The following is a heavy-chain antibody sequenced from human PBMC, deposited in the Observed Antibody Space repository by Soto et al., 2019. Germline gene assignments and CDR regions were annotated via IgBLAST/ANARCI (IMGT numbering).Heavy chain of an antibody. CDR3: TTDPTFLAARPLDAFDI. J-gene: IGHJ3*02. CDR2: IKSKTDGGTT. CDR1: GFTFSNAW. V-gene: IGHV3-15*01. Sequence: GGSLRLSCAASGFTFSNAWMSWVRQAPGKGLEWVGRIKSKTDGGTTDYAAPVKGRFTISRDDSKNTLYLQMNSLKTEDTAVYYCTTDPTFLAARPLDAFDIWGQGTMVTVSS. D-gene: IGHD6-6*01.